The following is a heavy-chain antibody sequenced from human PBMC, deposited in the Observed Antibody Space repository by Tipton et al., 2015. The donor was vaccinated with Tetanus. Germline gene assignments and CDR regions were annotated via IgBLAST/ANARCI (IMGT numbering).Heavy chain of an antibody. Sequence: QSGPEVKKPGESLKISCKGSGYNSTIYWIGWVRQMPGKGLEWMGIIYPGDSNIRYSPSFQGQVTISADRSITTAYLRWSSLKASDTAIYYCARRRTTAALANYFDSWGQGTQVTVSS. V-gene: IGHV5-51*01. CDR1: GYNSTIYW. CDR2: IYPGDSNI. CDR3: ARRRTTAALANYFDS. D-gene: IGHD1-1*01. J-gene: IGHJ4*02.